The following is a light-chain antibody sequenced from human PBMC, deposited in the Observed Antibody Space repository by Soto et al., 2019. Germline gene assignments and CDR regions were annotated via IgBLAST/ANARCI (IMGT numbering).Light chain of an antibody. V-gene: IGKV3-15*01. Sequence: EMVMTQSPATLSVSPGERATLSCRASQSVGSNLAWYQQKPGQAPRLLIYAASTRATGIPARFSGSGSGTEFTLTISRLEPEDFALYYCQQYATSPWTFGQGTKVDIK. CDR1: QSVGSN. J-gene: IGKJ1*01. CDR2: AAS. CDR3: QQYATSPWT.